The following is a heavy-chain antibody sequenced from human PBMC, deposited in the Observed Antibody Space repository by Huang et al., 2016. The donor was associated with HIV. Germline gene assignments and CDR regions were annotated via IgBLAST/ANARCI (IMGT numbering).Heavy chain of an antibody. CDR1: GKRVSEVA. CDR3: VTSRKTISGGSVGWFDP. CDR2: FDAIEGGT. V-gene: IGHV1-24*01. D-gene: IGHD3-3*01. J-gene: IGHJ5*02. Sequence: QVHLVPFGAEVQKPGASVKVSCKVSGKRVSEVAMHWVRQAPGEGLEWMGGFDAIEGGTVYPQKLQVRVSMTEDTSTDTAYMELRGLRSDETAVYYCVTSRKTISGGSVGWFDPWGQGTLVTVSS.